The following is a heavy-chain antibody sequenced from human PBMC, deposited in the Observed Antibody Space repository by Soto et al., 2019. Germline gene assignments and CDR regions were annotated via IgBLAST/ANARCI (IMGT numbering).Heavy chain of an antibody. CDR3: ARDERFDPTAEYYYGIHV. V-gene: IGHV1-18*01. CDR1: GYTFTSYG. CDR2: ISAYNGNT. J-gene: IGHJ6*02. Sequence: GASVEVSWGASGYTFTSYGISWVIQAPGQGLEWMGWISAYNGNTNYAQKLQGRVTMTRDSSISTAYMELSSLRSDDTAVYYCARDERFDPTAEYYYGIHVRGQGTTVTVSS. D-gene: IGHD2-21*02.